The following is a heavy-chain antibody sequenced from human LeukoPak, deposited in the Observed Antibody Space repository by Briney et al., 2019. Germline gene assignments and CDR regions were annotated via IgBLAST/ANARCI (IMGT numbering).Heavy chain of an antibody. CDR1: GFTFSSYG. V-gene: IGHV3-30*18. Sequence: GSLRLSCAASGFTFSSYGMHWVRQAPGKWLEWVAVISYDGSNKYYADSVKGRFTISRDNSKNTLYLQMNSLRAEDTAVYYCAKDASHSSGWYSSPSAVDYWGQGTLVTVSS. J-gene: IGHJ4*02. D-gene: IGHD6-19*01. CDR3: AKDASHSSGWYSSPSAVDY. CDR2: ISYDGSNK.